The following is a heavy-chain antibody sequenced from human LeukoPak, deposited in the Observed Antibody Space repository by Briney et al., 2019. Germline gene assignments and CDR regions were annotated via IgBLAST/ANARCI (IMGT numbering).Heavy chain of an antibody. D-gene: IGHD6-13*01. Sequence: GGSLRLSCEASGFTVSTNYMSWVRQAPGKGLEWVSVIYNGDNTNYADSVKGRFTISRDNSKDTLYLQMNSLRAEDTAVYYCARDVSLAAADPFDYWGQGTLVTVSS. V-gene: IGHV3-53*01. CDR3: ARDVSLAAADPFDY. J-gene: IGHJ4*02. CDR2: IYNGDNT. CDR1: GFTVSTNY.